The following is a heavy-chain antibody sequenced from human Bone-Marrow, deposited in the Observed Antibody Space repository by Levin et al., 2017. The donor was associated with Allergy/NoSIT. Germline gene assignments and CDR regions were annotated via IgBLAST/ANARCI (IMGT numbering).Heavy chain of an antibody. CDR2: ISSSGNTI. CDR3: ARDPTINDFWSGYPPDY. CDR1: GFTFSDYE. Sequence: LSLTCAASGFTFSDYEMNWVRQAPGKGLEWVSYISSSGNTIYYADSVKGRFSISRDNAKNSLYLQMNSLRAEDTAVYYCARDPTINDFWSGYPPDYWGQGTLVTVSS. D-gene: IGHD3-3*01. J-gene: IGHJ4*02. V-gene: IGHV3-48*03.